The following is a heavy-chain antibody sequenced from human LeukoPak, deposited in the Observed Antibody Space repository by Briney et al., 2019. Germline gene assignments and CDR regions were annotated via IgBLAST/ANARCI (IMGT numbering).Heavy chain of an antibody. Sequence: SETLSLTCTFSGGSMTRYYWTWIRQPPGKGLEWIGNIYYSGGSNYNPSLESRVTISVDTSKNQISLKLSSVTAADAAVYYCARESYYDSSGYPKIDYWGQGTLVTVSS. J-gene: IGHJ4*02. CDR1: GGSMTRYY. CDR2: IYYSGGS. V-gene: IGHV4-59*01. CDR3: ARESYYDSSGYPKIDY. D-gene: IGHD3-22*01.